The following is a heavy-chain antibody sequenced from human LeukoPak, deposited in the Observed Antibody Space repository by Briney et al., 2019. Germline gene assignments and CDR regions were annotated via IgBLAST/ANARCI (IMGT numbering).Heavy chain of an antibody. CDR3: AKDGDCSGGSCYGRRLYYFDY. V-gene: IGHV3-23*01. J-gene: IGHJ4*02. Sequence: WGSLRLSCAASGFTFSSYAMSWVRQAPGKGLEWVSAISGSGGSTYYADSVKGRLTISRDNSKNTLYPQMNSLRAEDTAVYYCAKDGDCSGGSCYGRRLYYFDYWGQGTLVTVSS. D-gene: IGHD2-15*01. CDR1: GFTFSSYA. CDR2: ISGSGGST.